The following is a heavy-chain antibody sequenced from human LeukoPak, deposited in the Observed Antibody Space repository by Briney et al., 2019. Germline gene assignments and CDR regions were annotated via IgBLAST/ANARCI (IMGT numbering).Heavy chain of an antibody. Sequence: GGSLRLSCVASGFTFDSYWMTWVRQAPGKGLEWVANIKQDGSKKNYVDSVKGRFTSSRDTAKNSRFLQMNRLRAEDTAVYYCARGKPGPARVAASPGWFDTWGQGNLVTVSS. CDR1: GFTFDSYW. CDR2: IKQDGSKK. CDR3: ARGKPGPARVAASPGWFDT. D-gene: IGHD6-6*01. J-gene: IGHJ5*02. V-gene: IGHV3-7*01.